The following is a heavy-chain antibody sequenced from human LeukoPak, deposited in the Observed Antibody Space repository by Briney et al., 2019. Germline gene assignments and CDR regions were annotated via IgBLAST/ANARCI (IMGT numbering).Heavy chain of an antibody. CDR1: GGSISSGGYY. Sequence: SETLSLTCTVSGGSISSGGYYWSWIRQHPGKGLGWIGYIYYSGSTYYNPSLKSRVTISVDTSKNQFSLKLSSVTAADTAVYYCARVGCGSTSCPFDYWGQGTLVTVSS. CDR2: IYYSGST. J-gene: IGHJ4*02. CDR3: ARVGCGSTSCPFDY. V-gene: IGHV4-31*03. D-gene: IGHD2-2*01.